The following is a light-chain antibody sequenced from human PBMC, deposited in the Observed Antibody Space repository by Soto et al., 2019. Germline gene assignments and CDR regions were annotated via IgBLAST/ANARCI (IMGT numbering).Light chain of an antibody. V-gene: IGLV2-14*01. CDR1: SSDVGGYNY. CDR2: EVS. Sequence: QSALTQPASVSGSPGQSITISCTGTSSDVGGYNYVSWYQQHPGKAPKLMIYEVSNRPSGISNRFSGSKSANTASLTISGLQAEDEADYYCSSYTPNTGLDRVFGTGTKLTVL. J-gene: IGLJ1*01. CDR3: SSYTPNTGLDRV.